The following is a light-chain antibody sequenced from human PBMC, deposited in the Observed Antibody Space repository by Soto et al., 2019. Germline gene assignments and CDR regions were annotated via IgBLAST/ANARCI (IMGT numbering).Light chain of an antibody. V-gene: IGLV1-47*01. Sequence: QSVLTQPPSASGTPGQRVTISCSGSRSNIGSNYVYWYQQLPGTAPKLLIYRNNQRPSGVPDLFSGSKSGTSASLAISGLRSEDEADYYCAAWDDSLSGVVFGGGTKVTVL. CDR1: RSNIGSNY. J-gene: IGLJ2*01. CDR3: AAWDDSLSGVV. CDR2: RNN.